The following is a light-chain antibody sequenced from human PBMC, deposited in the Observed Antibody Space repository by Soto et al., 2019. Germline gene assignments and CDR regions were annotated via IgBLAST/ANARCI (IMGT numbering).Light chain of an antibody. Sequence: DIQMTQSPSTLSASVGDRVTITCRASQSSSSWLAWYQQKPGKAPKLLIDKASSLESGVPPRVSRSGSGTEFTLTSSGLQPDDFATYYCQQYNSYPTFGQGTKVEIK. CDR2: KAS. CDR1: QSSSSW. V-gene: IGKV1-5*03. J-gene: IGKJ1*01. CDR3: QQYNSYPT.